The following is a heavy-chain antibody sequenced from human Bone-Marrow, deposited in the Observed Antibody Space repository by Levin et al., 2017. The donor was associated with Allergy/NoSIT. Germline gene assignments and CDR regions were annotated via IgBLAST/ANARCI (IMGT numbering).Heavy chain of an antibody. CDR1: GFTFSSYA. D-gene: IGHD2-8*02. CDR3: AKDLRKWVVSEGYFDH. CDR2: ISDTGGST. V-gene: IGHV3-23*01. J-gene: IGHJ4*02. Sequence: GGSLRLSCSASGFTFSSYAMIWVRQSPGKGLEWLSTISDTGGSTYYADSVKGRFTISRDKSKKALYLQMNSLRVDDTAIYYCAKDLRKWVVSEGYFDHWGQGTLVTVSS.